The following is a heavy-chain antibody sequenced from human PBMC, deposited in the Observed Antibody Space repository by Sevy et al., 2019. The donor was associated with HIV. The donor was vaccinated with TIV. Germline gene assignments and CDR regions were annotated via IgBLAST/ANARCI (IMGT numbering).Heavy chain of an antibody. Sequence: GGSLRLSCAVSGLTFNNAWMNWVRQAPGTGLQWVGLIKSKIDGETTDNAEPVKGRFTISRDNSKNKVYLQMNSLKIEDTALYYCVTSPGYYDSAPFDYWGPGTLVTVSS. V-gene: IGHV3-15*01. CDR1: GLTFNNAW. J-gene: IGHJ4*02. CDR2: IKSKIDGETT. CDR3: VTSPGYYDSAPFDY. D-gene: IGHD3-22*01.